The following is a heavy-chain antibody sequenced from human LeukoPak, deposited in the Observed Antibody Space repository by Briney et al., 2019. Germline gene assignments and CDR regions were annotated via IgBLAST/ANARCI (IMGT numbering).Heavy chain of an antibody. V-gene: IGHV3-48*01. CDR2: ISSSSSTI. Sequence: GGSLRLSCAASRFTFSSYSMNWVRQAPGKGLEWVSYISSSSSTIYYADSVKGRLTISRDNAKNSLYLQMNSLRAEDTAVYYCARDGPYYDFWSGYYSLDYWGQGTLVTVSS. CDR3: ARDGPYYDFWSGYYSLDY. J-gene: IGHJ4*02. CDR1: RFTFSSYS. D-gene: IGHD3-3*01.